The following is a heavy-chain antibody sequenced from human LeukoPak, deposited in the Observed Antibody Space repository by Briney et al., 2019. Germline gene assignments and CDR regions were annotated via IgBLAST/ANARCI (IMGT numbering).Heavy chain of an antibody. CDR3: ARLPTTAALRDY. J-gene: IGHJ4*02. D-gene: IGHD1-26*01. V-gene: IGHV4-38-2*01. Sequence: PSETLSLTCAVSGYSISSGYYWGWIRQPPGKGLEWIGSIYHSGSTYYNPSLKSRVTISVDTSKNQFSLKLSSVTAADTAVYYCARLPTTAALRDYWGQGTLVTVSS. CDR2: IYHSGST. CDR1: GYSISSGYY.